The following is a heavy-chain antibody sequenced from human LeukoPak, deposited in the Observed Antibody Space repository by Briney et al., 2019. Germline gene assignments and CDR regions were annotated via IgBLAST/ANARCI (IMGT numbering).Heavy chain of an antibody. CDR3: ARERPHCSSTSCYYMRSINWFDP. CDR2: IIPIFGTA. CDR1: GGTFSSYA. J-gene: IGHJ5*02. Sequence: GSSVKVSCKASGGTFSSYAISWVRQAPGQGFEWMGGIIPIFGTANYAQKFQGRVTITTDESTSTAYMELSSLRSEDTAVYYCARERPHCSSTSCYYMRSINWFDPWGQGTLVTVSS. V-gene: IGHV1-69*05. D-gene: IGHD2-2*01.